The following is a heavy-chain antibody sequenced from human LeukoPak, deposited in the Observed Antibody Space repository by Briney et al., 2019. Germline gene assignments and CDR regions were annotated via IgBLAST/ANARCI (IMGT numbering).Heavy chain of an antibody. Sequence: GGSLRLSCAASGFTFRSYGMHWVRQAPGKGLEWVAVISYDGSNKYYADSVKGRFTISRDNSKNTLFLQMNSLRVEDTAVYYCAKDFPPPYWGQGTLVTVSS. V-gene: IGHV3-30*18. CDR3: AKDFPPPY. CDR1: GFTFRSYG. D-gene: IGHD3-16*01. CDR2: ISYDGSNK. J-gene: IGHJ4*02.